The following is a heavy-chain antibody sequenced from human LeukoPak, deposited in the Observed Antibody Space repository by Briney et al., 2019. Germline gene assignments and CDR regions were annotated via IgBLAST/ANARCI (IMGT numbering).Heavy chain of an antibody. CDR3: ARRYNYGYY. CDR1: GGSISSSSYY. J-gene: IGHJ4*02. V-gene: IGHV4-39*01. Sequence: SETLSLTCTVSGGSISSSSYYWGWIRQPPGKGLEWIASIYYSGNTYYNPSLKSRDTMSVDTSKNQFSLKLSSVTAADTAVYYCARRYNYGYYWGQGTLVTVSA. CDR2: IYYSGNT. D-gene: IGHD5-18*01.